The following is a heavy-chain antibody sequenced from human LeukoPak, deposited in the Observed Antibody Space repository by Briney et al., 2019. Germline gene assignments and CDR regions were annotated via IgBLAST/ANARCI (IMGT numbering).Heavy chain of an antibody. CDR1: GYTFTSYD. CDR3: ARTAAGNRFDAFDI. J-gene: IGHJ3*02. D-gene: IGHD6-13*01. Sequence: ASVKVSCKASGYTFTSYDINWVRQATGQGLEWMGWMNPNSGNTGYAQKFQGRVTMTRNTSISTAYMELSSLRSEDTAVYYCARTAAGNRFDAFDIRGQGTMVTVSS. V-gene: IGHV1-8*01. CDR2: MNPNSGNT.